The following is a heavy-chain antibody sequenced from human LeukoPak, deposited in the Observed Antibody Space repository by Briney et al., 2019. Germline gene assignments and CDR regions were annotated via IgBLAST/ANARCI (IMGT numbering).Heavy chain of an antibody. CDR1: GFTFSSYG. J-gene: IGHJ4*02. Sequence: GRSLRLSCAASGFTFSSYGMHWVRQAPGKGLEWVAVISYDGSNKYYADSVKGRFTISRDNSKNTLYLQMNSLRAEDTAVYYCAKDGLPIAPVDYWGQGTLVTVSS. CDR3: AKDGLPIAPVDY. D-gene: IGHD3/OR15-3a*01. V-gene: IGHV3-30*18. CDR2: ISYDGSNK.